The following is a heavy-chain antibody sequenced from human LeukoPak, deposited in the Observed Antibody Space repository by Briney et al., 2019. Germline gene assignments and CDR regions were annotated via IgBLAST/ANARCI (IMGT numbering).Heavy chain of an antibody. Sequence: GGSLRLSCAASGFTVSSNYMSWIRQAPGKGLEWVSVIYSGGSTYYADSVKGRFTISSDNSKNTLYLQMNSLRAEDTAVYYCATWGGHSTGSWFDPWGQGTLVTVSS. D-gene: IGHD6-25*01. CDR1: GFTVSSNY. CDR2: IYSGGST. J-gene: IGHJ5*02. CDR3: ATWGGHSTGSWFDP. V-gene: IGHV3-53*01.